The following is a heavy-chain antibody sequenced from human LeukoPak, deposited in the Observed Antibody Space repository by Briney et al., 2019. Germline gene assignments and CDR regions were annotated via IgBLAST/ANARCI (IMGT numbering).Heavy chain of an antibody. CDR3: AKDRQCSGGSSYSGFDS. J-gene: IGHJ4*02. V-gene: IGHV3-30*18. Sequence: GRSLRLSCAASGFTFSIYGMHWVRQAPGKGLEWVTLISYDGSIQHYVDSVKGRFTIARDNSKNTVYLQMNTLRAEDTAVYYCAKDRQCSGGSSYSGFDSWGQGTLVTVSS. CDR2: ISYDGSIQ. D-gene: IGHD2-15*01. CDR1: GFTFSIYG.